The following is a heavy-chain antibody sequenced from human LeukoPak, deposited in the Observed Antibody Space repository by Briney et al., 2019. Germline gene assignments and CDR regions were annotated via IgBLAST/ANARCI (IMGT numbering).Heavy chain of an antibody. CDR1: GFTFSSYA. J-gene: IGHJ4*02. CDR3: ATGGEMATTSYFI. V-gene: IGHV3-23*01. Sequence: GVLRLSCAASGFTFSSYAMSWVRQAPGKGLEWVSAISGSGGSTYYADSVKGRFTISRDNSKNTLYLQMNSLRAEDTAVYYCATGGEMATTSYFIWGQGTLVTVSS. CDR2: ISGSGGST. D-gene: IGHD5-24*01.